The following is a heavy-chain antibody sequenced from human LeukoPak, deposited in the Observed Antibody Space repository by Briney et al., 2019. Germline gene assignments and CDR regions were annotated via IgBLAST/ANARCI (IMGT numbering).Heavy chain of an antibody. CDR1: GFTFKNSW. Sequence: GGSLRLSCAASGFTFKNSWMSWVPQAPGKGLEWVANIKQDGGEKYYVDSVKGRFTISRDDAKTSVYLQMNGLRAEDTAVYYCARNKGWELPAELDSWGQGTLVTVSS. CDR3: ARNKGWELPAELDS. CDR2: IKQDGGEK. V-gene: IGHV3-7*01. D-gene: IGHD2-15*01. J-gene: IGHJ4*02.